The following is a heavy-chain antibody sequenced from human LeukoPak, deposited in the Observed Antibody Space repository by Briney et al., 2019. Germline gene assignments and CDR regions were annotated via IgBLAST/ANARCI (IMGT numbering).Heavy chain of an antibody. J-gene: IGHJ5*02. CDR1: GGSISSSSYY. Sequence: SETLSLTCTVSGGSISSSSYYWGWIRQPPGKGLEWIGSIYYSGSTYYNPSLKSRVTISVDTSKNQFSLKLSSVTAADTAVYYCARHEWLRFSFLGGFDPWGQGTLVTVSS. CDR2: IYYSGST. V-gene: IGHV4-39*01. D-gene: IGHD5-12*01. CDR3: ARHEWLRFSFLGGFDP.